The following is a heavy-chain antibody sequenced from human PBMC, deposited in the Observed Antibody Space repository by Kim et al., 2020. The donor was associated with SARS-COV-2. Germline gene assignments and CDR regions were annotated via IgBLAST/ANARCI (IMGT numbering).Heavy chain of an antibody. D-gene: IGHD3-10*01. J-gene: IGHJ6*02. Sequence: ASVKVSCKASGYTFTSYGISWVRQAPGQGLEWMGWISAYNGNTNYAQKLQGRVTMTTDTSTSTAYMELRSLRSDDTAVYYCARAALLQGYYGMDVWGQGTTVTISS. CDR1: GYTFTSYG. CDR2: ISAYNGNT. V-gene: IGHV1-18*01. CDR3: ARAALLQGYYGMDV.